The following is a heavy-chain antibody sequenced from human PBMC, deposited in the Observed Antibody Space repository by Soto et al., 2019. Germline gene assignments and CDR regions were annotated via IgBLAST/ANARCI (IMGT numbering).Heavy chain of an antibody. Sequence: GGSLRLSCAVSGFTFSTYAMSWVRQAPGKGLEWVSAISRSGGNTYYADSVKGRFTISRDNSKNTLYLQMNSLRAEDTAVYYCTRRRMIWSGPGPKLDYYYGMDVWGQGTTVTVSS. D-gene: IGHD3-3*01. J-gene: IGHJ6*02. CDR2: ISRSGGNT. V-gene: IGHV3-23*01. CDR3: TRRRMIWSGPGPKLDYYYGMDV. CDR1: GFTFSTYA.